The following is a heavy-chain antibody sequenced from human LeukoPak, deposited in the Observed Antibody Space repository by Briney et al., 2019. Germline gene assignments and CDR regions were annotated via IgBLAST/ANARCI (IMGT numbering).Heavy chain of an antibody. CDR2: IYTSGST. CDR3: ARAQLLGDYYYYYMDV. Sequence: SETLSLTCTVSGGSISSYYWSWIRQPAGKGLEWIGRIYTSGSTNYNPSLKSRVTMSVDTSKNQFSLKLSSVTAADTAVYYCARAQLLGDYYYYYMDVWGKGTTVTVSS. CDR1: GGSISSYY. V-gene: IGHV4-4*07. J-gene: IGHJ6*03. D-gene: IGHD2-2*01.